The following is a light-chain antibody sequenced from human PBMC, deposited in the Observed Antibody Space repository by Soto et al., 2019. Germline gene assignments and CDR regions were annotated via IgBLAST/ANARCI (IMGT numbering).Light chain of an antibody. CDR1: SSDIASYKF. V-gene: IGLV2-14*01. CDR3: SSATNTDTLVV. Sequence: QSVLTQPASVSGSPGQSITISCTGTSSDIASYKFVSWFQHHPGKAPKLLIYEVNNRPSGISNRFSGSKSGNTASLTISGLQPEDEANYFCSSATNTDTLVVFGGGTKVTVL. CDR2: EVN. J-gene: IGLJ2*01.